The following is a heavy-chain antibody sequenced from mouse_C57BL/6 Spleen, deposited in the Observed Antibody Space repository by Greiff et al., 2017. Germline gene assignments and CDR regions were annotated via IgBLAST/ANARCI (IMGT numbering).Heavy chain of an antibody. CDR2: IHPNSGST. CDR3: ASYYGNYERYFDY. V-gene: IGHV1-64*01. J-gene: IGHJ2*01. Sequence: QVQLQQPGAELVKPGASVKLSCKASGYTFTSYWMHWVKQRPGQGLEWIGMIHPNSGSTNYNEKLKSKATLTVDKSSSTAYMQLSSLTSEDSAVYYCASYYGNYERYFDYWGQGTTLTVSS. CDR1: GYTFTSYW. D-gene: IGHD2-1*01.